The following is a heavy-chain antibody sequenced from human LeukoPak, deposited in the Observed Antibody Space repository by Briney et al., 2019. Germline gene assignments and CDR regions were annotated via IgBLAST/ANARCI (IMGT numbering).Heavy chain of an antibody. CDR1: GFTFSSFN. CDR3: ARAPRDGYNLFDY. CDR2: ISTNSRTI. J-gene: IGHJ4*02. V-gene: IGHV3-48*01. Sequence: GSLRLSCADSGFTFSSFNMNWVCQAPGKGLEWVSYISTNSRTIYYADSVKGRFTISRDNAKNSLYLQMNSLRVEDTAVYYYARAPRDGYNLFDYWGQGTLVTVSS. D-gene: IGHD5-24*01.